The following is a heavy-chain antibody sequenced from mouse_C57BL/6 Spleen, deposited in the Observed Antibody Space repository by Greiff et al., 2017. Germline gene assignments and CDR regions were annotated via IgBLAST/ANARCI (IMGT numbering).Heavy chain of an antibody. CDR2: IYPGDGDT. D-gene: IGHD1-1*01. Sequence: QVQLQQSGPELVKPGASVKISCKASGYAFSSSWMNWVKQRPGKGLEWIGRIYPGDGDTNYNGKFKGKATLTADKSSSTAYMQLSSLTSEDSAVXFCARNGDYGSSYVFDYWGQGTTLTVSS. CDR1: GYAFSSSW. CDR3: ARNGDYGSSYVFDY. V-gene: IGHV1-82*01. J-gene: IGHJ2*01.